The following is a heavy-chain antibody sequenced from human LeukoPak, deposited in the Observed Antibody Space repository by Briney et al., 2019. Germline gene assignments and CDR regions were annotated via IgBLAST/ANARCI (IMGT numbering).Heavy chain of an antibody. CDR3: AKTQGFATAPSFDY. Sequence: GGSLRLSCASSEFNFLSYAMSSVRPAPRTGLEWVSAISGSGGSTYYADSVKGRFTMSRDNSKNTLYLQMTSLRAEDTAVYYCAKTQGFATAPSFDYWGQGALVTVAS. J-gene: IGHJ4*02. CDR2: ISGSGGST. D-gene: IGHD2-21*02. V-gene: IGHV3-23*01. CDR1: EFNFLSYA.